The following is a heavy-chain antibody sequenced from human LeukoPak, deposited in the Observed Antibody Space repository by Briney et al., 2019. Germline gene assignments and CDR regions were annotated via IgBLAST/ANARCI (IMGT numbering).Heavy chain of an antibody. CDR3: AKDNSGSSTGGYYFDS. D-gene: IGHD1-26*01. CDR2: ISYDGINK. Sequence: GGSLRLSCAASGFTFSSYGMHWVRQAPGKGLEWVAVISYDGINKYYADSVKGRFTISRDNSKNTLYLQMNSLRAEDTAVYYCAKDNSGSSTGGYYFDSWGQGTLVTVSP. V-gene: IGHV3-30*18. CDR1: GFTFSSYG. J-gene: IGHJ4*02.